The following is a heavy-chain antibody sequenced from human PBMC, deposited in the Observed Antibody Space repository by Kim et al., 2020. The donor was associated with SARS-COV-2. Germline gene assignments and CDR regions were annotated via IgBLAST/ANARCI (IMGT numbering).Heavy chain of an antibody. CDR3: ARGGVWGIAAAGTYYY. CDR2: ISYDGSNK. J-gene: IGHJ4*02. CDR1: GFTFSSYA. D-gene: IGHD6-13*01. V-gene: IGHV3-30-3*01. Sequence: GGSLRLSCAASGFTFSSYAMHWVRQAPGKGLEWVAVISYDGSNKYYADSVKGRFTISRDNSKNTLYLQMNSLRAEDTAVYYCARGGVWGIAAAGTYYYWVQGTLVTVSS.